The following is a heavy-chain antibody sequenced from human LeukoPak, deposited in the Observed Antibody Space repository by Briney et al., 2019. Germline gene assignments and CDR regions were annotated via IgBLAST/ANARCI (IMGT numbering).Heavy chain of an antibody. V-gene: IGHV4-59*01. CDR3: ARNGDYYEKSGYYYLFDF. Sequence: SETLSLTCTVSGGSINNYYWSWIRQPPGKGLEYIGYIYYSGNANYNPSLKSRVTISVDPSKNQFSLKLSSVTAADTAVYYCARNGDYYEKSGYYYLFDFWGQGTLVTVSS. D-gene: IGHD3-22*01. CDR2: IYYSGNA. J-gene: IGHJ4*02. CDR1: GGSINNYY.